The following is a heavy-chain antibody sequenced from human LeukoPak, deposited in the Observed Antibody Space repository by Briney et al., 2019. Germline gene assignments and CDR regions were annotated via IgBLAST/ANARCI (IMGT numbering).Heavy chain of an antibody. Sequence: SETLSLTCAVYGGSFSGYYWSWIRQPPGKGLEWIGEINHSGSTNYNPSLKSRVTISVDTSKNQFSLKLSSVTAADTAVYYCARGLRGYYDSSGYYCFDYWGQGTLVTVSS. CDR2: INHSGST. CDR3: ARGLRGYYDSSGYYCFDY. CDR1: GGSFSGYY. V-gene: IGHV4-34*01. J-gene: IGHJ4*02. D-gene: IGHD3-22*01.